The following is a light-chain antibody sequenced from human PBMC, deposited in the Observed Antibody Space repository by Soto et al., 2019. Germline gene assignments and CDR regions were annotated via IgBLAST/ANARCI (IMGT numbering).Light chain of an antibody. Sequence: DIQMTQSPSTLSASVGESLTITCRASQSISVYLAWYQQKPGKATKLLIYDASNLETGVPSRFSGNGSGTDFTFTISRLQPEDVATYYCQQCDNLPLTFGGGTKVDIK. CDR3: QQCDNLPLT. V-gene: IGKV1-33*01. CDR1: QSISVY. CDR2: DAS. J-gene: IGKJ4*01.